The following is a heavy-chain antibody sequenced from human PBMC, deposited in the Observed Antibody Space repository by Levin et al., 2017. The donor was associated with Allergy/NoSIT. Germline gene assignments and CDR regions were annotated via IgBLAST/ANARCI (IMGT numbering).Heavy chain of an antibody. V-gene: IGHV4-31*03. Sequence: SETLSLTCTVSGGSISSGGYYWSWIRQHPGKGLECIGYIYYSGNTYYNPSLKSRLTISVDTSKNQFSLKLSSVTAADTAVYYCARAPYYYGSGSPHLPFYYYMDVWGTGTTVTVSS. J-gene: IGHJ6*03. CDR1: GGSISSGGYY. D-gene: IGHD3-10*01. CDR2: IYYSGNT. CDR3: ARAPYYYGSGSPHLPFYYYMDV.